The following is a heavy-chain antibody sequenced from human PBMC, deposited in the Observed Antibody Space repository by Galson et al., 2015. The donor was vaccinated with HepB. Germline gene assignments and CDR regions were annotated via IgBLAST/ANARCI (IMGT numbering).Heavy chain of an antibody. CDR2: TYYRSKWYN. J-gene: IGHJ5*02. Sequence: CAISGDSVSSNSAAWNWIRQSPSRGLEWLGRTYYRSKWYNDYAVSVKSRITINPDTSKNQFSLQLNSVTPEDTAVYYCARETFTVTTEADWFDPWGQGTLVTVSS. D-gene: IGHD4-17*01. V-gene: IGHV6-1*01. CDR3: ARETFTVTTEADWFDP. CDR1: GDSVSSNSAA.